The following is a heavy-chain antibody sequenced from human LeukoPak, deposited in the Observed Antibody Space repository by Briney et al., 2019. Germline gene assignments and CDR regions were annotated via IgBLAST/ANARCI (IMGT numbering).Heavy chain of an antibody. CDR1: GGFISSSNW. CDR2: IYHSGST. Sequence: SETLSLTCAVSGGFISSSNWWSWVRQPPGEGLEWIGEIYHSGSTNYNPSLKSRVTISVDKSKNQFSLKLSSVTAADTAVYYCARANDYGDPLPRYMDVWGKGTTVTVSS. J-gene: IGHJ6*03. D-gene: IGHD4-17*01. CDR3: ARANDYGDPLPRYMDV. V-gene: IGHV4-4*02.